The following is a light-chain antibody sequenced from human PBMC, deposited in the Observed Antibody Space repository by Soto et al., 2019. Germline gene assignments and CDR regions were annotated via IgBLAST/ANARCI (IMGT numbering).Light chain of an antibody. Sequence: QSVLTQPPSVSGAPGQRITISCTGSSSNIGAGYDVHWYQQLPGIAPKLLISGNSNRPSGLPDRFSGSKSGTSASLAITGLQAEDEADYYCQSYDSSLSAWVFGGGTKLTVL. CDR1: SSNIGAGYD. CDR2: GNS. CDR3: QSYDSSLSAWV. V-gene: IGLV1-40*01. J-gene: IGLJ3*02.